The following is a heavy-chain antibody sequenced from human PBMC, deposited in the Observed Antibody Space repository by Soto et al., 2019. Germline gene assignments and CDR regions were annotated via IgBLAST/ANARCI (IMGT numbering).Heavy chain of an antibody. CDR3: ATGGSGGGNCRGGHFDY. Sequence: QVQLVESGGGVVQPGRSLRLSCAASGFTFSTYTMHWVRQAPGKGLEWVALISYDGSNQTYADSVRGRFTISRDNSKNPDLSLMGTLSSKQAATYSCATGGSGGGNCRGGHFDYWGQGTLVTVSS. V-gene: IGHV3-30*03. D-gene: IGHD2-8*02. CDR1: GFTFSTYT. CDR2: ISYDGSNQ. J-gene: IGHJ4*02.